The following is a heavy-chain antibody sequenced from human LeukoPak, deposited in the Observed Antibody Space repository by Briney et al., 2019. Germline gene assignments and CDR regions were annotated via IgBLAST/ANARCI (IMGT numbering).Heavy chain of an antibody. V-gene: IGHV1-2*02. CDR2: INPNSGGT. J-gene: IGHJ6*03. CDR1: GYTFTGYY. Sequence: ASVKVSCKASGYTFTGYYMHWVRQAPGQGLEWMGWINPNSGGTNYAQKFQGRVTMTRDTSISTAYMELSRLRSDDTAVYYCARQRFLEWPWDYYYYMDVWGKGTTVTVSS. D-gene: IGHD3-3*01. CDR3: ARQRFLEWPWDYYYYMDV.